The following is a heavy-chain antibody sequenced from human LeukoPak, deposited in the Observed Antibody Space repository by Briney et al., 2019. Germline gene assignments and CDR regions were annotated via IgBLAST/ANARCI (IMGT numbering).Heavy chain of an antibody. CDR1: GYTFANYG. J-gene: IGHJ3*02. Sequence: GASVKVSCKASGYTFANYGISWVRQAPGQGLEWMGWISAYSGTTSYAQKLQGRVTMTTDTSTSTAYMDLRSLRSDDTAVYYCARWEVTGGSRHDAFDIWGQGTTVTVSS. CDR3: ARWEVTGGSRHDAFDI. CDR2: ISAYSGTT. D-gene: IGHD2-15*01. V-gene: IGHV1-18*01.